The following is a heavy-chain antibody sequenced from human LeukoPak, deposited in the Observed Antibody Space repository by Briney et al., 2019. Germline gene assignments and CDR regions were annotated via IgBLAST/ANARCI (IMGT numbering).Heavy chain of an antibody. Sequence: SETLSLTCTVSGGSIISDTFYWNWIRQPPGKGLEWIGYIYYSGSTNYNPSLKSRVTISVDTSKNQFSLKLSSVTAADTAVYYCARGGFDWLFPVDYWGQGTLVTVSS. CDR3: ARGGFDWLFPVDY. D-gene: IGHD3-9*01. J-gene: IGHJ4*02. CDR2: IYYSGST. V-gene: IGHV4-61*01. CDR1: GGSIISDTFY.